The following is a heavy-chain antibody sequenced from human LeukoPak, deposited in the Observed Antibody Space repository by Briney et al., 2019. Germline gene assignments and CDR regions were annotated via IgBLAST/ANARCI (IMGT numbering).Heavy chain of an antibody. J-gene: IGHJ5*02. D-gene: IGHD6-19*01. CDR1: GYTFTSYG. CDR2: ISAYNGNT. Sequence: ASVKVSCKASGYTFTSYGTSWVRQAPGQGLEWMGWISAYNGNTNYAQKLQGRVTMTTDTSTSTAYMELRSLRSDDTAVYYCSKVDSSGWYVWFDPWGQGTLVTVSS. CDR3: SKVDSSGWYVWFDP. V-gene: IGHV1-18*01.